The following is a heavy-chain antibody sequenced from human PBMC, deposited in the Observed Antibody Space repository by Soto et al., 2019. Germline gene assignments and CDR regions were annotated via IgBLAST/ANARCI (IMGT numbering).Heavy chain of an antibody. CDR3: ASTYYYGPGPLPTYYCGMAV. Sequence: QVQLVQSGAEVKKPGSSVKVSCKASGGTFSSYAISWVRQAPGQGLEWMGGIIPIFGTANYAQKFQGRVTITADESTSTAYRELSSVRSKDPAVNYCASTYYYGPGPLPTYYCGMAVGAQGTTVPVPS. CDR1: GGTFSSYA. V-gene: IGHV1-69*01. CDR2: IIPIFGTA. D-gene: IGHD3-10*01. J-gene: IGHJ6*02.